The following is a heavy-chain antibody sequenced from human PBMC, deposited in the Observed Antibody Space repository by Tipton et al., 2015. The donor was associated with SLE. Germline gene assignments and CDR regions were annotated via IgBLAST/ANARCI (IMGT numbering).Heavy chain of an antibody. CDR2: INHSGST. J-gene: IGHJ5*02. V-gene: IGHV4-34*01. CDR1: GGSFSGYY. Sequence: TLSLTCAVYGGSFSGYYWSWIRQPPGKGLEWIGEINHSGSTNYNPSLKSRVTISVDTSKNQFSLKLSSVTAAGTAVYYCAKSALTTAPNVWFDPWGQGTLVTVSS. D-gene: IGHD4/OR15-4a*01. CDR3: AKSALTTAPNVWFDP.